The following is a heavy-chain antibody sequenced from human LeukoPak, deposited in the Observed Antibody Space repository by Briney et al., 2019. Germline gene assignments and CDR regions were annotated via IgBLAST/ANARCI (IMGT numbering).Heavy chain of an antibody. Sequence: ASVKVSCKASGYTFTGYYMHWVRQAPRQGLEWMGWINPNSGGTNYAQKFQGRVTMTRDMSTSTVYMELSSLRSEDTAVYYCARAGWFGESALDYWGPGTLVTVSS. CDR3: ARAGWFGESALDY. CDR2: INPNSGGT. CDR1: GYTFTGYY. V-gene: IGHV1-2*02. J-gene: IGHJ4*02. D-gene: IGHD3-10*01.